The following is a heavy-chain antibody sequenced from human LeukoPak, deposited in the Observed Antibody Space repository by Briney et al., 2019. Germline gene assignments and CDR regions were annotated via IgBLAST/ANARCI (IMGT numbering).Heavy chain of an antibody. CDR3: ARGGHLGYCSGGSCYSSYYYMDV. D-gene: IGHD2-15*01. J-gene: IGHJ6*03. Sequence: PSQTLSLTCTVSGGSISSGSYYWSWIRQPAGKGLEWIGHIYTSGSTNYNPSLKSRVTISVDTSKNQFSLKLSSVTAADTAVYYCARGGHLGYCSGGSCYSSYYYMDVWGKGTTVTVSS. V-gene: IGHV4-61*09. CDR2: IYTSGST. CDR1: GGSISSGSYY.